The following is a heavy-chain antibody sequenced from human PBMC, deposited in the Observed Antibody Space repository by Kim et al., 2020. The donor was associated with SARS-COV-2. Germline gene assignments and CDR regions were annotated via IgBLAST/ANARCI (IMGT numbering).Heavy chain of an antibody. CDR2: FDPEDGET. Sequence: ASVKVSCKVSGYTLTELSMHWVRQAPGKGLEWMGGFDPEDGETIYAQKVQGRVTMTEDTSTDTAYMELSSLRSEDTAVYYCATRNYGSGSYWSQTSFDYWGQGTLVTVSS. D-gene: IGHD3-10*01. V-gene: IGHV1-24*01. J-gene: IGHJ4*02. CDR1: GYTLTELS. CDR3: ATRNYGSGSYWSQTSFDY.